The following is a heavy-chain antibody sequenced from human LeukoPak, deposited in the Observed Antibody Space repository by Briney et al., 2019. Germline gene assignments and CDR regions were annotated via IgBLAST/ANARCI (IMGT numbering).Heavy chain of an antibody. CDR1: GFTVSSNY. CDR3: SRDLTH. CDR2: IYSGGST. Sequence: GSLRLSCAASGFTVSSNYMTWVRQAPGKGLEWVSGIYSGGSTYYPDSVKGRFTISGDNSKNTLYLQMDSLRVEDTAVYYCSRDLTHWGQGTLVTVSS. J-gene: IGHJ4*02. V-gene: IGHV3-66*01.